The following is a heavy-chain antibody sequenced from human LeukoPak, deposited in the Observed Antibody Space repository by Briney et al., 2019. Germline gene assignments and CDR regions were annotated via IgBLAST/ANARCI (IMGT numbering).Heavy chain of an antibody. CDR3: ARITTRSAFDI. J-gene: IGHJ3*02. CDR1: GYTFTGYY. Sequence: ASVKVSCKASGYTFTGYYMHWVRQAPGQGLEWMGWINPNSGGTNYAQKFQGRVTITRDTSAGTAYMELSDLRSEDMAVYYCARITTRSAFDIWGQGTMVTVSS. CDR2: INPNSGGT. D-gene: IGHD2-2*01. V-gene: IGHV1-2*02.